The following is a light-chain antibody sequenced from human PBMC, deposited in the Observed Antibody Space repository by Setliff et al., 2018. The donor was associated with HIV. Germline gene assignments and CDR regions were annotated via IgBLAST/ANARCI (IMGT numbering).Light chain of an antibody. CDR2: ENN. CDR1: SSNIGNNY. CDR3: GTWDTSLSALYV. J-gene: IGLJ1*01. V-gene: IGLV1-51*02. Sequence: QSALTQPPSVSAAPGQKVTISCSGSSSNIGNNYVSWYQQFPGTAPKLLIYENNKRPSGIPERFSGSKSGTSATLCITGLQTGDEADYYCGTWDTSLSALYVFGTGTKVTVL.